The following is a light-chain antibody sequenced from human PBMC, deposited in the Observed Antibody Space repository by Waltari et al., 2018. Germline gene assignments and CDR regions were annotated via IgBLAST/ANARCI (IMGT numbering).Light chain of an antibody. CDR2: YNN. CDR3: ATWDDSLRGPV. Sequence: QPMLTQPPSLSGAPRQGVTISCSGSNSNIGTNAVSWYQHLPGQAPKLLIYYNNLGASGVSDRFSGSKSGTAASLAISRLQSDDEAHYYCATWDDSLRGPVFGGGTKLTVL. V-gene: IGLV1-36*01. J-gene: IGLJ3*02. CDR1: NSNIGTNA.